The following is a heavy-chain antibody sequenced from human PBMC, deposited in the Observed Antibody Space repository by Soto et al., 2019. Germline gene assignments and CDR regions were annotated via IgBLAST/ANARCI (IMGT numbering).Heavy chain of an antibody. Sequence: QGQLVQSGAEVKKPGASVKVSCKASGYTFTSYVMHWVRQAPGQSLEWMGWINAGNGNTKYSQKFQGRVTITRDTSASTAYMELSSLRAEDTAVYYCAGDSEEGDISSWYYFDYWGQGTLVTVSS. D-gene: IGHD6-13*01. V-gene: IGHV1-3*01. CDR3: AGDSEEGDISSWYYFDY. CDR2: INAGNGNT. J-gene: IGHJ4*02. CDR1: GYTFTSYV.